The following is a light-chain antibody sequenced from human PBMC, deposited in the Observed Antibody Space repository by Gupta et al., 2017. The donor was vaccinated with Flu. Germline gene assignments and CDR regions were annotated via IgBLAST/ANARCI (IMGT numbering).Light chain of an antibody. Sequence: QPVLTQPPSAPGAPGQTVTMSCSGSNSNIGSNTVDWYQQVPGTAPKLLIYRDNHRPSGVPDRFSGSKSGTSASLAISGLQSEDEADYYCAAWDDSLNGRVFGGGTKLTV. J-gene: IGLJ3*02. CDR3: AAWDDSLNGRV. CDR1: NSNIGSNT. V-gene: IGLV1-44*01. CDR2: RDN.